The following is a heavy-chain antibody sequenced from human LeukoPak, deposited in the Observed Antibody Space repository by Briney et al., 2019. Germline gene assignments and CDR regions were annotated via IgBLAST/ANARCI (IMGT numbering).Heavy chain of an antibody. CDR1: GGSISNYY. Sequence: SETLSLTCTVSGGSISNYYWSWIRQPPGKGLEWIGYIYYSGSTNYSPSLKSRVTISVDTSKNQFSLKLSSVTAADTAVYYCARSIYNILTGYSPYFDSWGQGTLVTVSS. CDR2: IYYSGST. D-gene: IGHD3-9*01. CDR3: ARSIYNILTGYSPYFDS. J-gene: IGHJ4*02. V-gene: IGHV4-59*01.